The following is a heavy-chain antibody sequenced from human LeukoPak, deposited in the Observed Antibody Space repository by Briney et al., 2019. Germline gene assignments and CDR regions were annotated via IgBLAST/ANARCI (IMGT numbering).Heavy chain of an antibody. V-gene: IGHV4-4*07. Sequence: SETLSLTCTVSGGSISSYYWSWIRQPAGKGLEWIGRIYTSGSTNYNPSLKSRVTMSVDTSKNQFSLKLSSVTAADTAVYYCASITGTYNWNYYWFDPWGQGTLVTVSS. CDR2: IYTSGST. CDR1: GGSISSYY. J-gene: IGHJ5*02. D-gene: IGHD1-7*01. CDR3: ASITGTYNWNYYWFDP.